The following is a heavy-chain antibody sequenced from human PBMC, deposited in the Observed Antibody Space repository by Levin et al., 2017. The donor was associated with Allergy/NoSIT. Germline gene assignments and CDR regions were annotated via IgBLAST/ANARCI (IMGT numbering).Heavy chain of an antibody. J-gene: IGHJ4*02. CDR1: GFTVSSNY. CDR2: IYSGGST. D-gene: IGHD5-24*01. V-gene: IGHV3-66*01. Sequence: TGGSLRLSCAASGFTVSSNYMSWVRQAPGKGLEWVSVIYSGGSTYYADSVKGRFTISRDNSKNTLYLQMNSLRAEDTAVYYCASRRDGYNLGYFDYWGQGTLVTVSS. CDR3: ASRRDGYNLGYFDY.